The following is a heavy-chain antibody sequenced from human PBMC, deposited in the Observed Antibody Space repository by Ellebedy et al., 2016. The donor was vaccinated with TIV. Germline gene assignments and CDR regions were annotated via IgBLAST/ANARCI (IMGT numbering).Heavy chain of an antibody. V-gene: IGHV3-30-3*01. CDR2: ISDDGTSE. D-gene: IGHD2-15*01. CDR1: GFTFSYYA. CDR3: VKGDSVYYYMDV. Sequence: GESLKISCAASGFTFSYYALHWVRQAPGKRLEWVAVISDDGTSEHYGDSVKGRFTISRDNSKNTLYMQMNSLRVEDTAVYYCVKGDSVYYYMDVWGKGTTVTVSS. J-gene: IGHJ6*03.